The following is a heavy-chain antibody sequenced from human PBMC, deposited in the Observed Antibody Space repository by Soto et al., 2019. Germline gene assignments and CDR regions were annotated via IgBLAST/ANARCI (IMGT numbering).Heavy chain of an antibody. J-gene: IGHJ5*02. V-gene: IGHV1-69*01. CDR3: AREFTMVRGVIDWFDP. D-gene: IGHD3-10*01. Sequence: QVQLVQSGAEVKKPGSSVKVSCKASGGTFSSYAISWVRQAPGQGLEWMGGIIPIFGTANYAQKFQGKVTITADESTSTAYMELSSLRSEDTAVYYCAREFTMVRGVIDWFDPWGQGTLVTVSS. CDR2: IIPIFGTA. CDR1: GGTFSSYA.